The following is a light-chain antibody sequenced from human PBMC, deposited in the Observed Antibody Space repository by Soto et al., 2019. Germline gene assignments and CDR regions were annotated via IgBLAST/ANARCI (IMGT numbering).Light chain of an antibody. Sequence: QSALTQPASVSGSPGQSITISCTGTSSDVGGYIYVSWYQQHPGKAPKLMIYDVTSRPSGVSYRFSGSKSGNTASLTISGLQAEDEADYYCSSYTTSSSYVFGTGTKRTVL. V-gene: IGLV2-14*01. J-gene: IGLJ1*01. CDR2: DVT. CDR1: SSDVGGYIY. CDR3: SSYTTSSSYV.